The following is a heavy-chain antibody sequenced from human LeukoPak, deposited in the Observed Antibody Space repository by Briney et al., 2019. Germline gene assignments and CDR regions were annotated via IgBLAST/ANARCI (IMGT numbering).Heavy chain of an antibody. D-gene: IGHD6-19*01. CDR1: GFTFSSYS. CDR2: ISSSSSYI. CDR3: AREGEDAGYSSGWTSRPIGIDY. J-gene: IGHJ4*02. V-gene: IGHV3-21*01. Sequence: PGGSLRLSCAASGFTFSSYSMNWVRQAPGKGLEWVSSISSSSSYIYYADSVKGRFTISRDNAKNSLYLQMNSLRAEDTAVYYCAREGEDAGYSSGWTSRPIGIDYWGQGTLVTVSS.